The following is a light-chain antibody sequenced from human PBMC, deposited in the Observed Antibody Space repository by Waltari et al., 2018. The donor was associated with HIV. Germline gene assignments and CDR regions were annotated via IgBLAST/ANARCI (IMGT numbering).Light chain of an antibody. Sequence: EIVLTQSPGTLSLSPGERATLSCRASQSVSSTYLAWYQQKPGQAPRLLIYGASSRATGIPVRFSGSGSGTDFTLTISRLEPEDFAVYYCQQYGNSPRTFGQGTKLEIK. CDR3: QQYGNSPRT. CDR1: QSVSSTY. CDR2: GAS. V-gene: IGKV3-20*01. J-gene: IGKJ2*01.